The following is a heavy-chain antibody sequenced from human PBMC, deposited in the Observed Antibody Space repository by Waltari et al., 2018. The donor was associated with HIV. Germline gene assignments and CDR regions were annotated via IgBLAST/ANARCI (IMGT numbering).Heavy chain of an antibody. D-gene: IGHD3-22*01. CDR2: DSHHKKNK. CDR1: GYIFTNFG. Sequence: VQLLQSGAEVKEPGASVRVSCKASGYIFTNFGISWVRQAPGPGLEWMGWDSHHKKNKTYSPKLKGRCTMTADTSTNTAYMELMSLISDDSAMYYCAKSTYYYDNTDRWFDPWGQGTLVTVSS. J-gene: IGHJ5*02. CDR3: AKSTYYYDNTDRWFDP. V-gene: IGHV1-18*01.